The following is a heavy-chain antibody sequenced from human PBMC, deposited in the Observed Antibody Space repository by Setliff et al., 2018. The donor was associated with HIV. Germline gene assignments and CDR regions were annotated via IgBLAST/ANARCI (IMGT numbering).Heavy chain of an antibody. CDR3: ARLWFGAPGTDFYYYGMDV. CDR2: IFSNDEK. CDR1: GAPLSSYY. Sequence: ETLSLTCTVSGAPLSSYYLNWIRQPPGKGLEWLANIFSNDEKSYSTSLRSRLTISKDTSKSQVVLSLSNMDPVDTATYYCARLWFGAPGTDFYYYGMDVWGQGTTVTVSS. J-gene: IGHJ6*02. D-gene: IGHD3-10*01. V-gene: IGHV2-26*01.